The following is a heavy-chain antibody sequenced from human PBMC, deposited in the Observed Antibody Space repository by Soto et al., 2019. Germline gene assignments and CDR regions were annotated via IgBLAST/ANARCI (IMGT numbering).Heavy chain of an antibody. J-gene: IGHJ6*02. CDR3: ARRVQVWLPDYYGRDG. CDR2: ISTINGNT. CDR1: GYDYVTYA. Sequence: QAQLVQSGAEVKKPGASVNVSCKASGYDYVTYAITWVRQTTGQGLEWMGWISTINGNTNYAQNFQGRVTMTTDTSTSIVHLEVRSLKYDATAVYYCARRVQVWLPDYYGRDGWGQGTTVTASS. V-gene: IGHV1-18*01. D-gene: IGHD5-18*01.